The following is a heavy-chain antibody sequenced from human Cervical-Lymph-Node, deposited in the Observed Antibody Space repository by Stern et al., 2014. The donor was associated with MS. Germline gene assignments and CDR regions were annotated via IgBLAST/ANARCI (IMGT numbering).Heavy chain of an antibody. J-gene: IGHJ4*01. CDR3: VAYASGDNINH. CDR2: IWSDGSNE. D-gene: IGHD6-19*01. V-gene: IGHV3-33*03. CDR1: GFTFSRNG. Sequence: VQLGESGGGVVQPGRSLRLSCAASGFTFSRNGMHWVRPAPGKGLEWVAVIWSDGSNENYVDSVKGRFTIPRDNSKNTLYLQMNSLRVEDTAVYYCVAYASGDNINHWGQGTLVTVSS.